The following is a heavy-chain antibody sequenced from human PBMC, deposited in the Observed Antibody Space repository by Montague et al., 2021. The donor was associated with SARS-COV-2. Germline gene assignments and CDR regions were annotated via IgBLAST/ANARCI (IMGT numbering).Heavy chain of an antibody. Sequence: TLSLTCTVSGGSISSSSYYWGWIRQPPGKGLEWIGYIYYSGSTYYNPSLKSRVTISVDTSKNQFSLKLSSVTAADTAVYYCARADDSSGYYRNYYYYGMDVWGQGTTVTVSS. CDR1: GGSISSSSYY. CDR2: IYYSGST. CDR3: ARADDSSGYYRNYYYYGMDV. D-gene: IGHD3-22*01. V-gene: IGHV4-30-4*08. J-gene: IGHJ6*02.